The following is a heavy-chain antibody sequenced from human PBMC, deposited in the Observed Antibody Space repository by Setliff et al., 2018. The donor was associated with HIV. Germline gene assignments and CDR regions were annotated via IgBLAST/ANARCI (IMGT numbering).Heavy chain of an antibody. V-gene: IGHV1-46*01. D-gene: IGHD6-19*01. CDR1: GYTFSSYY. CDR3: ARDPGYSSSEALDY. CDR2: INPGGGYT. Sequence: ASVKVSCKASGYTFSSYYMHWVRQAPGQGLEWMGIINPGGGYTTYAQTFQGRVTMTRDTSTSTFYMELNSLRSEDTAVYYCARDPGYSSSEALDYWGQGTLVAVSS. J-gene: IGHJ4*02.